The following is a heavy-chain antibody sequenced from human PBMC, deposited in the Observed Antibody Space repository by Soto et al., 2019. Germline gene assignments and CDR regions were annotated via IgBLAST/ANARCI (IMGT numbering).Heavy chain of an antibody. CDR3: ARGRDNWNYEDNYYYYMDV. D-gene: IGHD1-7*01. V-gene: IGHV6-1*01. CDR2: AYYRSKWYN. J-gene: IGHJ6*03. CDR1: GDSVSSNSAA. Sequence: QVQLQQSGPGLVKSSQTLSLTCAISGDSVSSNSAAWNWIRQSPSRGLEWLGRAYYRSKWYNDYAVSVKSRITINPDTSKNQFSLQLNSVTPEDTAVYYCARGRDNWNYEDNYYYYMDVWGKGTTVTVSS.